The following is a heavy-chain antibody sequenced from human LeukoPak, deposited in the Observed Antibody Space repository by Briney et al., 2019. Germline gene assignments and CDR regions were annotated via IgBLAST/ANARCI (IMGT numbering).Heavy chain of an antibody. Sequence: ASVKVSCKASDYTFTSYGISWVRQAPGQGLEWMGWISVYNGNTNYAQKFQGRVTMTTDTSTSTAYMELRSLRSDDTAVYYCARDVGCSGGSCYRGWFDPWGQGTLVTASS. J-gene: IGHJ5*02. V-gene: IGHV1-18*01. D-gene: IGHD2-15*01. CDR1: DYTFTSYG. CDR3: ARDVGCSGGSCYRGWFDP. CDR2: ISVYNGNT.